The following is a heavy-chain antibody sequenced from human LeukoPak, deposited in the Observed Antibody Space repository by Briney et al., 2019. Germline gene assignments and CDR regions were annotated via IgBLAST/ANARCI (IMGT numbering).Heavy chain of an antibody. CDR1: GVSMSTFY. Sequence: SETLSLTCTVSGVSMSTFYWSWLRQPAGKGLEWIGRIYGSGTTNYNPALQSRVTMSVDTSKKQFSLKLTSVTAADTAVYYCAKDGSSWPFFEPWGQGTLVTVSS. D-gene: IGHD6-13*01. V-gene: IGHV4-4*07. CDR3: AKDGSSWPFFEP. J-gene: IGHJ5*02. CDR2: IYGSGTT.